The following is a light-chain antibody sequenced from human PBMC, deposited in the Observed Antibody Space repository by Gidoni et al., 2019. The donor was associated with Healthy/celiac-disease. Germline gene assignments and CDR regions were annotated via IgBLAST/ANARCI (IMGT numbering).Light chain of an antibody. J-gene: IGKJ2*01. CDR1: QSVSSY. CDR2: DAS. CDR3: QQRSNWPTMYT. Sequence: EIVLTQSPATLSLSPGERATLSCRASQSVSSYLAWYQQKPGQAPRLLLYDASNRATGIPARFSGSGSGTDFTLTISSLEPEDFAVYYCQQRSNWPTMYTFXXXTKLEIK. V-gene: IGKV3-11*01.